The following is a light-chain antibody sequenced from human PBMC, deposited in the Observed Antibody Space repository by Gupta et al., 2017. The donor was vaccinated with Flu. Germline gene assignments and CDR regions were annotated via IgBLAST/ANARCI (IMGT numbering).Light chain of an antibody. CDR1: QSVNSDY. J-gene: IGKJ1*01. CDR2: QAS. CDR3: QQNGGVPRT. V-gene: IGKV3-20*01. Sequence: GTLSLSPGERATLFCRASQSVNSDYVSWYQQRPGQPPRLLVYQASNRATGIPARCSGRGSGTVFTLTISRLEAEDVALYYCQQNGGVPRTFGQGTKVEIK.